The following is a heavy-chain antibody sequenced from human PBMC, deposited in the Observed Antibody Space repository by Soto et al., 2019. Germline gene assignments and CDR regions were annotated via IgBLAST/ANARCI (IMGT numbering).Heavy chain of an antibody. J-gene: IGHJ4*02. Sequence: GGSLRLSCAASGFTFSDYYMSWIRQAPGKGLEWVSYISSSGSTIYYADSVKGRFTISRDNAKNSLYLQMNSLRAEDTAVYYCARVGFVVVPAGWGFDYWGQGTLVTVSS. D-gene: IGHD2-2*01. V-gene: IGHV3-11*01. CDR1: GFTFSDYY. CDR2: ISSSGSTI. CDR3: ARVGFVVVPAGWGFDY.